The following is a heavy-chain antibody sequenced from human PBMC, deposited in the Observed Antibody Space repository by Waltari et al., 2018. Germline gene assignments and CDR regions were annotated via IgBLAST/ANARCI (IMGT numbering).Heavy chain of an antibody. CDR2: IYTSGST. CDR1: GGSISSYY. CDR3: ARVRPRDSSSCTIVGIFDY. D-gene: IGHD6-6*01. Sequence: QVQLQESGPGLVKPSETLSLTCTVSGGSISSYYWSWLRQPAGKGLEWIGRIYTSGSTNYNPSLKSRVTMSVDTSKNQFSLKLSSVTAADTAVYYCARVRPRDSSSCTIVGIFDYWGQGTLVTVSS. J-gene: IGHJ4*02. V-gene: IGHV4-4*07.